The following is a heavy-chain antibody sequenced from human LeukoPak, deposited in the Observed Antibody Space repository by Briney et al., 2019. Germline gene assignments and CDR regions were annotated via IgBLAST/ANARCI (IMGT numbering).Heavy chain of an antibody. CDR3: ARDFAGANEDAFDI. J-gene: IGHJ3*02. CDR2: ISYDGSNK. D-gene: IGHD1-26*01. Sequence: PGRSLRLSCAASGFTFSSYAMHWVRQAPGKGLEWVAVISYDGSNKYYADSVKGRFTISRDNTKNTLYLQMNSLRAEDTAVYYCARDFAGANEDAFDIWGQGTMVTVSS. CDR1: GFTFSSYA. V-gene: IGHV3-30*01.